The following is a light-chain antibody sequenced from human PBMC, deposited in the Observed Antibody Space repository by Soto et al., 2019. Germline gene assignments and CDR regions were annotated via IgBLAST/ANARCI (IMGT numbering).Light chain of an antibody. CDR2: KAS. CDR3: QQYNSYSPWT. CDR1: QSISVW. Sequence: DLQMTQSPSTLSASVGDRVTITGRASQSISVWLAWYQQKAGKAPNLLIYKASRLESGVPSRFSGSGSETEFTLTISGLQPGDSATYYCQQYNSYSPWTFGQGTKVDIK. V-gene: IGKV1-5*03. J-gene: IGKJ1*01.